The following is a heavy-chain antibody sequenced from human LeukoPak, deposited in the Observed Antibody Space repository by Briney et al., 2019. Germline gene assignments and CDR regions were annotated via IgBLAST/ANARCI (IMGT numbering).Heavy chain of an antibody. CDR2: IKQDGSEK. D-gene: IGHD3-16*01. CDR3: ARRGNRQPFDY. CDR1: GFTFSSDW. J-gene: IGHJ4*02. V-gene: IGHV3-7*01. Sequence: PGGSLRLSWAGSGFTFSSDWMSWVRQAPGKGLEWVANIKQDGSEKYYVDSVKGRFTISRDNAKNSLYLQMNSLRAEDTAVYYCARRGNRQPFDYWGQGTLVTASS.